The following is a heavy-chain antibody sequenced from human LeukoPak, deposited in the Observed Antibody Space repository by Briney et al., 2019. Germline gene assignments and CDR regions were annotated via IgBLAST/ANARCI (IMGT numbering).Heavy chain of an antibody. J-gene: IGHJ4*02. CDR3: ARSGLRWTFYFDY. V-gene: IGHV3-64*01. D-gene: IGHD3/OR15-3a*01. CDR1: GFTFSSYA. Sequence: PGGSLRLSCAASGFTFSSYAMHWVRQAPGKGLEYVSAISSNGGSTYYANSVKGRFTISRDNSKNTLYLQMDSLRAEDMAVYYCARSGLRWTFYFDYWGQGTLVTVSS. CDR2: ISSNGGST.